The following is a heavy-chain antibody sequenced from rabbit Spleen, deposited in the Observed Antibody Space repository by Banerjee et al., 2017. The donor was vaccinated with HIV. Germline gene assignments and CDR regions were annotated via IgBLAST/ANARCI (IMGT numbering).Heavy chain of an antibody. V-gene: IGHV1S45*01. D-gene: IGHD2-1*01. CDR1: GFSFSNSYY. CDR2: IVTDSGST. CDR3: ARGGGGDGFGFTSMGL. Sequence: QEQLEESGGGLVQPEGSLTLTCKASGFSFSNSYYMCWVRQAPGKGLELIACIVTDSGSTWYASWAKGRFTISKTSSTTVTLQMTSLTVADTATYFCARGGGGDGFGFTSMGLWGPGTLVTVS. J-gene: IGHJ4*01.